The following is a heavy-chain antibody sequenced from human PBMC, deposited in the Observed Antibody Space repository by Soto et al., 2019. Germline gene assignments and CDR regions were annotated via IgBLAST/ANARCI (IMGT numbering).Heavy chain of an antibody. CDR3: ARAGIAARYGNWFDP. CDR2: IYYSGST. V-gene: IGHV4-31*03. J-gene: IGHJ5*02. D-gene: IGHD6-6*01. CDR1: GGSLSSGGYY. Sequence: TLSLTCTVSGGSLSSGGYYWSWIRQHPGEGLEWIGYIYYSGSTYYNPSLKSRVTISVDTSKNQFSLKLSSVTAADTAVYYCARAGIAARYGNWFDPWGQGTLVTVSS.